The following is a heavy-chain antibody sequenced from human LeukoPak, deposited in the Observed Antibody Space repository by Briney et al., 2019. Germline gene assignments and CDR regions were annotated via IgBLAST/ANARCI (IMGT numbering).Heavy chain of an antibody. Sequence: GGSLRLSCAASGFTLSDHYMDWVRQAPGKGLEWVGRSRNKAYDYTTEYAASVKGRFTISRDDSKDSLYLQMNILKTEDTAAYYCVRAPAIAEEGRNYYGLDVWGQGTTVTVSS. J-gene: IGHJ6*02. V-gene: IGHV3-72*01. CDR2: SRNKAYDYTT. CDR3: VRAPAIAEEGRNYYGLDV. CDR1: GFTLSDHY. D-gene: IGHD6-13*01.